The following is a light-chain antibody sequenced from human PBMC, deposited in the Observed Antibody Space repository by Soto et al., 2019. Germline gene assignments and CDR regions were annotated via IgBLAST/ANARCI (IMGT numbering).Light chain of an antibody. Sequence: EIVLTQSPPTLSLSPGQRATLSCRASQSVSSSLAWYQQKPGQAPRLLIYDESTRATGIPARFSGSGSGTDFTLTISSLEPEDFAVYYCQQRSNWPLFTFGPGTKVDIK. CDR2: DES. CDR1: QSVSSS. V-gene: IGKV3-11*01. CDR3: QQRSNWPLFT. J-gene: IGKJ3*01.